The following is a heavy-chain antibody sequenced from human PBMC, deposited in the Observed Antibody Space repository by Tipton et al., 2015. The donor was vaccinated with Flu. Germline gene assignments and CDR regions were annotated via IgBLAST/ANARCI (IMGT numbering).Heavy chain of an antibody. CDR2: IRSKANSYAT. V-gene: IGHV3-73*01. J-gene: IGHJ4*02. Sequence: SLRLSCAASGFTFSGSAMHWVRQASGKGLEWVGRIRSKANSYATAYAASVKGRFTISRDDSKNTTYLQMNSLKTEDTAVYYCVRRYYDNSGYYHDNWGQGTLVTVS. CDR3: VRRYYDNSGYYHDN. D-gene: IGHD3-22*01. CDR1: GFTFSGSA.